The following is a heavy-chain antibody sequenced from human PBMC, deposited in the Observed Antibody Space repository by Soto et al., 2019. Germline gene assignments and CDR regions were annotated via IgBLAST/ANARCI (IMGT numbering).Heavy chain of an antibody. Sequence: PGGSLRLSCAASGFTFSSYSMNWVRQAPGKWLEWVSSISSSSSYIYYADSVKGRFTISRDNAKNSLYLQMNSLRAEDTAVYYCAGVTPYYYYGMDVWGQGTTVTVSS. V-gene: IGHV3-21*01. CDR2: ISSSSSYI. J-gene: IGHJ6*02. D-gene: IGHD4-4*01. CDR3: AGVTPYYYYGMDV. CDR1: GFTFSSYS.